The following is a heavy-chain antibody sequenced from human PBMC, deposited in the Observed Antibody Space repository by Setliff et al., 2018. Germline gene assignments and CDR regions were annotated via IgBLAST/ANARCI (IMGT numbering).Heavy chain of an antibody. Sequence: GGSLRLSCIASGFTFSSYSMNWVRQAPGKGLEWVSSISSISNYIYYEDSVKGRFTISRDNDKNSMYLQMNSLGAEDTAVYYCARDNGRLPTEKSPYYFYYMDVWGKGTTVTVSS. J-gene: IGHJ6*03. CDR1: GFTFSSYS. CDR3: ARDNGRLPTEKSPYYFYYMDV. D-gene: IGHD4-4*01. V-gene: IGHV3-21*01. CDR2: ISSISNYI.